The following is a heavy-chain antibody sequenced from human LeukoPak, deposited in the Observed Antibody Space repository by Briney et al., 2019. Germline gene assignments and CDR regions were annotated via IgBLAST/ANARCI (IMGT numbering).Heavy chain of an antibody. CDR2: INPNSGGT. CDR3: AREPRIAARLEYFDY. CDR1: GYTFTSYY. D-gene: IGHD6-6*01. V-gene: IGHV1-2*02. Sequence: ASVKVSCKASGYTFTSYYMHWVRQAPGQGLEWMGWINPNSGGTNYAQKFQGRVTMTRDTSISTAYMELSRLRSDDTAVYYCAREPRIAARLEYFDYWGQGTLVTVSS. J-gene: IGHJ4*02.